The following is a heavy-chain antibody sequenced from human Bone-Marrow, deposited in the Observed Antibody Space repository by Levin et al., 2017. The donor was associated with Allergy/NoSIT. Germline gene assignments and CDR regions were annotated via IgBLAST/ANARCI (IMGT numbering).Heavy chain of an antibody. CDR1: GDSLTELA. CDR3: AALGDCSRANCKDAFDV. V-gene: IGHV1-24*01. D-gene: IGHD2-2*01. CDR2: FLPENAET. Sequence: ASVKVSCKVSGDSLTELAMHWVRQAPGEGLEWMEGFLPENAETMYAQKFQGRVTMTEDTSADTAYMEVSSLRSEDTAVYYCAALGDCSRANCKDAFDVWGQGTMVTVSS. J-gene: IGHJ3*01.